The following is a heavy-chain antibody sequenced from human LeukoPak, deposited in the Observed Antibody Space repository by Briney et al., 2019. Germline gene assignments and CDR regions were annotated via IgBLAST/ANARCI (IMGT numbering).Heavy chain of an antibody. D-gene: IGHD5-18*01. V-gene: IGHV4-34*01. CDR2: INHSGST. Sequence: SETLSLTCAVYGGSFSGYYWSWIRQPPGKGLEWIGEINHSGSTNYNPSLRSRVTISVDTSKNQFSLKLSSVTAADTAVYYCARGGRGIQLWKYFDYWGQGALVTVSS. CDR1: GGSFSGYY. CDR3: ARGGRGIQLWKYFDY. J-gene: IGHJ4*02.